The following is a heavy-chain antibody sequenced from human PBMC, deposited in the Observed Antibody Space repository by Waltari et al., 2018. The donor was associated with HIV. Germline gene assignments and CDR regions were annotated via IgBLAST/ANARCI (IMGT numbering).Heavy chain of an antibody. D-gene: IGHD6-19*01. V-gene: IGHV3-21*02. Sequence: EMQLVESGVGLVKPGGSLRPSCAASVFTFSSFSMNWVRRAPGKGLEWVSSISTASTYIYYGDSVKGRFTISRDNAKNSLYLQMNSLRAEDTAVYFCARSSVPVGPLYGMDVWGQGTTVTVAS. CDR2: ISTASTYI. CDR1: VFTFSSFS. J-gene: IGHJ6*02. CDR3: ARSSVPVGPLYGMDV.